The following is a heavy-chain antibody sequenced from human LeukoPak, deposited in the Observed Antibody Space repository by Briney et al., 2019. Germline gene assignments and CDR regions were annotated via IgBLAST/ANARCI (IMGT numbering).Heavy chain of an antibody. D-gene: IGHD3-9*01. CDR3: ARVQLRYFDWSPSEFDY. J-gene: IGHJ4*02. CDR2: ISAYNGNT. CDR1: GYTFTSYC. V-gene: IGHV1-18*01. Sequence: GASVKVSCKASGYTFTSYCISWVRQAPGQGLEWMGWISAYNGNTNYAQKLQGRVTMTTDTSTSTAYMELRSLRSDDTAVYYCARVQLRYFDWSPSEFDYWGQGTLVTVSS.